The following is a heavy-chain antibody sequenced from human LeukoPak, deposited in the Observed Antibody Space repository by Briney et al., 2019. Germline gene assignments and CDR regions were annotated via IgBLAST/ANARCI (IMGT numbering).Heavy chain of an antibody. CDR3: ARDRGVLWFGEN. D-gene: IGHD3-10*01. CDR2: INPSGGST. V-gene: IGHV1-46*01. Sequence: ASVKVSCKASGYTFTSYYLHWVRQAPGQGLEWMGIINPSGGSTSYAQKFQGRVTMTRDTSTSTVYMELSSLRPEDTAVYYCARDRGVLWFGENWGQGTLVTVSS. J-gene: IGHJ4*02. CDR1: GYTFTSYY.